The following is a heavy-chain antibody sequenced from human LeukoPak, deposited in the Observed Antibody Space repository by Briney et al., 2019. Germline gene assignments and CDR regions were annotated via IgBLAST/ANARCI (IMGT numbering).Heavy chain of an antibody. Sequence: KAGRSLRLSWAAAGFTFSDYYMSWIRQAPGKGLEWVSYIGSSSSYTNYADSVKGRFTISRDNAKNSLFLQMNRLRAEETAVYYCARRGDPDYGDYSWFDPWGQGTLVTASS. CDR2: IGSSSSYT. CDR1: GFTFSDYY. D-gene: IGHD4-17*01. CDR3: ARRGDPDYGDYSWFDP. J-gene: IGHJ5*02. V-gene: IGHV3-11*03.